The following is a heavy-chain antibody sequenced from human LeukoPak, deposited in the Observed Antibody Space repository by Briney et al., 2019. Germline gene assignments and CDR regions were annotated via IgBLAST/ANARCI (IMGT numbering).Heavy chain of an antibody. V-gene: IGHV3-30*02. CDR2: IRYDGSSK. D-gene: IGHD1-26*01. Sequence: GGSLRLSCAASGFTFSSYGMHWVRQAPGKGLEWVAFIRYDGSSKYYADSVKGRFTISRDNSKNTLYLQMNSLRAEDTAVYYCARIYSGSYFSWFDPWGQGTLVTVSS. CDR3: ARIYSGSYFSWFDP. J-gene: IGHJ5*02. CDR1: GFTFSSYG.